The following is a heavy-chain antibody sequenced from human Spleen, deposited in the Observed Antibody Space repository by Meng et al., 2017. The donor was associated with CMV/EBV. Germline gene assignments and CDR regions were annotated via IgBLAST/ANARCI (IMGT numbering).Heavy chain of an antibody. CDR2: INPTTGGT. J-gene: IGHJ4*02. CDR1: GYSFTGQN. Sequence: ASVKVSCKASGYSFTGQNLHWVRQAPGQGLEWMGWINPTTGGTSYAQRFQGRVIMTGDTSISTAYMDLRRLRSDDTAIYYCAMASLQYFFDSWGQGTLVTVSS. CDR3: AMASLQYFFDS. V-gene: IGHV1-2*02. D-gene: IGHD4-11*01.